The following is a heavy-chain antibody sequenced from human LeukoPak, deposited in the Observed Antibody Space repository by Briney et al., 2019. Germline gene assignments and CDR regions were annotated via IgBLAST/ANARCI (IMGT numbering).Heavy chain of an antibody. J-gene: IGHJ6*04. CDR1: GFTFSNAW. CDR2: ISPSSSYI. D-gene: IGHD3-10*02. V-gene: IGHV3-21*01. Sequence: GGSLRLSCAASGFTFSNAWMSWVRQAPGKGLEWVSSISPSSSYIYYVDSLKGRITISRDNAKNSLYLQMNSLRAEDTAVYYCAELGITMIGGVWGKGTTVTISS. CDR3: AELGITMIGGV.